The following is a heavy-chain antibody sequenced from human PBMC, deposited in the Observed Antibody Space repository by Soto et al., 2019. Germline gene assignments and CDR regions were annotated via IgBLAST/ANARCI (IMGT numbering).Heavy chain of an antibody. V-gene: IGHV1-58*02. CDR1: GFTFTSSA. D-gene: IGHD6-13*01. Sequence: ASVKVSCKASGFTFTSSAIQWVRQARGQRLEWIGWIVVGSGNIRYAQKFQERVTITRDMSATTAYMELSSLRSEDTAVYYCARERWYGQQLVLATWYYYMDVWGKGTTVTVSS. CDR2: IVVGSGNI. CDR3: ARERWYGQQLVLATWYYYMDV. J-gene: IGHJ6*03.